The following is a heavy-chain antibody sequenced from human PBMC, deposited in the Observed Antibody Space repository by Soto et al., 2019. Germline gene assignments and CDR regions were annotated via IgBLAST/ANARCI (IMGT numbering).Heavy chain of an antibody. Sequence: PGGSLRLSCAASGFTFSGSAMHWVRQASGKGLEGVGRIKNKANSYAAECAASVKGRFTISRDASKNILFLQMNNLKTEYTAVYYCARRPKSRREFDYWGRGTLVTVSS. V-gene: IGHV3-73*01. CDR3: ARRPKSRREFDY. CDR1: GFTFSGSA. CDR2: IKNKANSYAA. J-gene: IGHJ4*02.